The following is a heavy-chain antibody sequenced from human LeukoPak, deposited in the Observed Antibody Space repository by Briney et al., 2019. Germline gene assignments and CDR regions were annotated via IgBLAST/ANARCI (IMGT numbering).Heavy chain of an antibody. J-gene: IGHJ4*02. D-gene: IGHD3-22*01. CDR3: ARGGPENYYDSSGYYPNDY. V-gene: IGHV3-21*01. Sequence: PGGSLRLSCAASGFTFSSYSMNWVRQAPGKGLEWVSSISSSSSYIYYADSVKGRFTISRDNAKNSLYLQMNSLRAEDTAVYYCARGGPENYYDSSGYYPNDYWGQGTLVTVSS. CDR2: ISSSSSYI. CDR1: GFTFSSYS.